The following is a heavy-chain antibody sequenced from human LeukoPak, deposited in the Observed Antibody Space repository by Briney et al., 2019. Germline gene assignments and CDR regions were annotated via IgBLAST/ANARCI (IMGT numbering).Heavy chain of an antibody. J-gene: IGHJ4*02. V-gene: IGHV4-59*01. Sequence: PSETLSLTCTVSGGSISSYYWSWIRQPPGKGLEWIGYIYYSGSTNYNPSLKSRVTISVDTSKNQFPLKLSSVTAADTAVYYCASISYCGGDCYGFDYWGQGTLVTVSS. CDR1: GGSISSYY. D-gene: IGHD2-21*02. CDR2: IYYSGST. CDR3: ASISYCGGDCYGFDY.